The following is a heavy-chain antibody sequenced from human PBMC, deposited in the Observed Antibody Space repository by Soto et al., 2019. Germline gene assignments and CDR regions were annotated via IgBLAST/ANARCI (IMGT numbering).Heavy chain of an antibody. CDR1: GVSISSGDYY. Sequence: SETLSLTCTVSGVSISSGDYYWSWIRQPPGKGLEWIGYIYYSGSTYYNPSLKSRVTISVDTSKNQFSLKLSSVTAADTAVYYWARVGSHVRGFDYGGQETRVTVSS. CDR2: IYYSGST. J-gene: IGHJ4*02. V-gene: IGHV4-30-4*01. CDR3: ARVGSHVRGFDY. D-gene: IGHD3-10*01.